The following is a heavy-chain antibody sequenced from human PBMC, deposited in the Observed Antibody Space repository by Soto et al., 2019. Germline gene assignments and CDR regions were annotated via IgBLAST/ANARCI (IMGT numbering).Heavy chain of an antibody. J-gene: IGHJ4*02. V-gene: IGHV3-7*01. CDR2: IKQDGSEK. Sequence: GGSLRLSCAASGFTFSSYWMSWVRQAPGKGLEWVANIKQDGSEKYYVDSVKGRFTISRDNAKNSLYLQMNSLRAEDTAVYYCARDGQRTKQQLVGYWGQGTLVTVSS. CDR3: ARDGQRTKQQLVGY. CDR1: GFTFSSYW. D-gene: IGHD6-13*01.